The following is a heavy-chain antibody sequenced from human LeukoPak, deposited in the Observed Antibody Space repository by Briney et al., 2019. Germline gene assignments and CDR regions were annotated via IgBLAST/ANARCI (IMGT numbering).Heavy chain of an antibody. J-gene: IGHJ4*02. V-gene: IGHV3-11*06. Sequence: PGGSLRLSCAASGFTFNDYYMSWIRQAPGKGLEWVSSISSSSSYIYYADSVKGRFTISRDNAKNSLYLQMNSLRAEDTAVYYCALPRDRWQTVPPDYWGQGTLVTVSS. CDR1: GFTFNDYY. D-gene: IGHD4-23*01. CDR3: ALPRDRWQTVPPDY. CDR2: ISSSSSYI.